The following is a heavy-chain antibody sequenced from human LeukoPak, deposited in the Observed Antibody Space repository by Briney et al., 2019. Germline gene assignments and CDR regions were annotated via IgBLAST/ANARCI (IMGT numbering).Heavy chain of an antibody. V-gene: IGHV1-2*02. CDR3: ARVRDVGYCSGGSCYSAEYFQH. D-gene: IGHD2-15*01. CDR2: INPNRGST. Sequence: ASLKVSCKASGYTFTGYYMHWVRQAPGQGLEWMGWINPNRGSTNYAQKFQGRVTMTRDTSISTAYMELSRLRSDDTAVYYCARVRDVGYCSGGSCYSAEYFQHWGQGTLVTVSS. CDR1: GYTFTGYY. J-gene: IGHJ1*01.